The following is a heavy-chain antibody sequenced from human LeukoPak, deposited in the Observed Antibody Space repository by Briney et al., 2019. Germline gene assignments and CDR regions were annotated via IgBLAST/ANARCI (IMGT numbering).Heavy chain of an antibody. CDR2: IYYSGST. Sequence: PSETLSLTCTVSGGSISSYYWSWIRQPPGRGLEWIGYIYYSGSTNYNPSLKSRVTISVDASKNQFSLKLSSVTAADTAVYYCARGSSGYWFDPWGQGTLVTVSS. J-gene: IGHJ5*02. V-gene: IGHV4-59*01. CDR1: GGSISSYY. D-gene: IGHD6-19*01. CDR3: ARGSSGYWFDP.